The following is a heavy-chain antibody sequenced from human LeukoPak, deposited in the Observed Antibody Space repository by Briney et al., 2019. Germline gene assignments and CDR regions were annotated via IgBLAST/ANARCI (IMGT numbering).Heavy chain of an antibody. CDR3: ARDLFSSSWYLLQ. V-gene: IGHV4-39*07. CDR2: IYTSGST. Sequence: SETLSLTCTVSGGSISSGSYYWGWIRQSPGKGLEWIGRIYTSGSTNYNPSLKSRVTMSVDTSKNQFSLKLSSVTAADTAVYYCARDLFSSSWYLLQWGQGTLVTVSS. J-gene: IGHJ4*02. CDR1: GGSISSGSYY. D-gene: IGHD6-13*01.